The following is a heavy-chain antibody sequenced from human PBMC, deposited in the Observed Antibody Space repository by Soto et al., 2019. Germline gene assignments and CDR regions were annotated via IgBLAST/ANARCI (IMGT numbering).Heavy chain of an antibody. Sequence: QVQLVQSGAEVKKPGSSVKVSCKASGGTFSSYAISWVRQAPGQGLEWMGGIIPIFGTANYAQKFQGRVTITAAESTSTAALELSSLRSEDTAVYYCARGVNDHSYASSEGPWYFNLWGRGTLVTVSS. D-gene: IGHD3-22*01. CDR2: IIPIFGTA. J-gene: IGHJ2*01. CDR3: ARGVNDHSYASSEGPWYFNL. V-gene: IGHV1-69*12. CDR1: GGTFSSYA.